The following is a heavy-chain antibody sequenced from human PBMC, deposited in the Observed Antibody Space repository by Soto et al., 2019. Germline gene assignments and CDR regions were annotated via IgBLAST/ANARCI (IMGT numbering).Heavy chain of an antibody. CDR3: ARAVYCTTANCWDDFHYYNIDV. Sequence: QVQLQQSGPGLVKPSGTLSLTCFVSGDSINNTYWWSWVRQAPEKGLEWIGEIYPTGGRSYMPSLRGRITLSVDTSKNQFSLKVTAVTAADTAVYYCARAVYCTTANCWDDFHYYNIDVWGQGTAVTVSS. CDR2: IYPTGGR. CDR1: GDSINNTYW. J-gene: IGHJ6*02. D-gene: IGHD2-2*01. V-gene: IGHV4-4*02.